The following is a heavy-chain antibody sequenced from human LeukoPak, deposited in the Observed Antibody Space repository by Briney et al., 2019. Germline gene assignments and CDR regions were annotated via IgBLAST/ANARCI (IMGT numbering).Heavy chain of an antibody. CDR3: AKDLLDMVRGVRLDP. CDR2: ISGSGGST. V-gene: IGHV3-23*01. CDR1: GFTFSSYA. J-gene: IGHJ5*02. Sequence: PGGSLRPSCAASGFTFSSYAMSWVRQAPGKGLEWVSAISGSGGSTYYADSVKGRFTISRDNSKNTLYLQMNSLRAEDTAVYYCAKDLLDMVRGVRLDPWAREPWSLSPQ. D-gene: IGHD3-10*01.